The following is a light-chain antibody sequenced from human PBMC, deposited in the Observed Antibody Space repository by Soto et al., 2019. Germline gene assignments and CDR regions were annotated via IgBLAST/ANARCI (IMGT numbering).Light chain of an antibody. CDR3: QNYNSYSEE. CDR1: QGLTSW. J-gene: IGKJ1*01. V-gene: IGKV1-5*03. Sequence: DIQMTHSPSTLSASVLYIVTITFRASQGLTSWLAWYQQKPGKAPKFLIHKASILASGVPSRFSGSESGTEFTLTISSLQPDDFATYYCQNYNSYSEEFGQGTKVDIK. CDR2: KAS.